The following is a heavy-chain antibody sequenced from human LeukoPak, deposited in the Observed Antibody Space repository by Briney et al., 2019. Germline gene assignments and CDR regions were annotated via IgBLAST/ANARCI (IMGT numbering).Heavy chain of an antibody. CDR2: ISGNGA. CDR1: QFNFNKFG. V-gene: IGHV3-23*01. CDR3: AKDPNGDYIGTFDI. J-gene: IGHJ3*02. Sequence: GGSLRLSCATSQFNFNKFGMTWVRQAPGKGLEWVSSISGNGAQYADSVQGRFAISRDNSKNTLCLQMNSLRAEDTAVYFCAKDPNGDYIGTFDIWGQGTMVTVSS. D-gene: IGHD4-17*01.